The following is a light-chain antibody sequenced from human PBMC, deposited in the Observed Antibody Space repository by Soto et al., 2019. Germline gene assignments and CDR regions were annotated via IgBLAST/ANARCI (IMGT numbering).Light chain of an antibody. CDR3: QSYDSSLSGFEI. CDR1: SSNIGSNT. J-gene: IGLJ1*01. Sequence: QSVLTQPPSASGTPGQRVTISCSGSSSNIGSNTVNWYQQLPGTAPKLLIYANTNRPSGVPDRFSVSKSGTSASLAITGLQAEDEADYYCQSYDSSLSGFEIFGTGTKLTVL. CDR2: ANT. V-gene: IGLV1-44*01.